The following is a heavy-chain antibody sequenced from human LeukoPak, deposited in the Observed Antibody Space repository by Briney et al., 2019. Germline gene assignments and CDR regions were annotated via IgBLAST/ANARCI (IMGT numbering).Heavy chain of an antibody. J-gene: IGHJ6*02. D-gene: IGHD1-1*01. CDR3: ARSSGTSYYGMDV. CDR1: GASISYNF. V-gene: IGHV4-4*07. Sequence: PSETLSLTCTVTGASISYNFWNWIRQPAGKGLEWIGRIYSSGSTKYNPSLKSRVTISVDASKNQFSLKLSSVTAADTAVYYCARSSGTSYYGMDVWGQGTTVTVSS. CDR2: IYSSGST.